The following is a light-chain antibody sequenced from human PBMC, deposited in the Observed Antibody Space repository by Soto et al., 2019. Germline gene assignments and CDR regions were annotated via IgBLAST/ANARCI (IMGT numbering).Light chain of an antibody. V-gene: IGKV3-11*01. Sequence: EIVLTQSPATLSLSPGERATLSCRASQSVSSYLAWYQQKPGQAPRLLIYDASNRATGIPARFSGSGSGTDFTLTISCLEPEDFAVYYCQHRSNWPLTFGGGTKVEIQ. CDR2: DAS. CDR1: QSVSSY. CDR3: QHRSNWPLT. J-gene: IGKJ4*01.